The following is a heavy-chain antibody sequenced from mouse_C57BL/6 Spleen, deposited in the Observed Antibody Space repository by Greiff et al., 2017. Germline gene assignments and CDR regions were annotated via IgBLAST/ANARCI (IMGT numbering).Heavy chain of an antibody. V-gene: IGHV1-20*01. Sequence: EVQLQQSGPELVKPGDSVKISCKASGYSFTGYFMNWVMQSHGKSLEWIGRINPYNGDTFYNQKFKGKATVTVDKSSSTAHMELRSLTSEDSAVYYCTNKGAGYGFAYWGQGTLVTVSA. CDR2: INPYNGDT. J-gene: IGHJ3*01. CDR1: GYSFTGYF. CDR3: TNKGAGYGFAY. D-gene: IGHD2-2*01.